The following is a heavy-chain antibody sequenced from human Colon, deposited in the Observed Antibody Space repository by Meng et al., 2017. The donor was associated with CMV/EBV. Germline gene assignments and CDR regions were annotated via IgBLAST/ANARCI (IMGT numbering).Heavy chain of an antibody. CDR3: ARDNRLVSMDV. J-gene: IGHJ6*02. CDR1: GYTLTDLY. Sequence: ASVKVSCKASGYTLTDLYLHWVRQAPGQGLEWVGWVNPYNGYAEYAQRFQGRVTMTSDTSISTAYMELNSLRSDDTAVYYCARDNRLVSMDVWGQGTKVTVSS. V-gene: IGHV1-2*02. CDR2: VNPYNGYA.